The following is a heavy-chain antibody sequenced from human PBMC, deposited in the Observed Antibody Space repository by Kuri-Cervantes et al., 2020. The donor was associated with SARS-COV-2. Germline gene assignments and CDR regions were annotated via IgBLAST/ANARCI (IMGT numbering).Heavy chain of an antibody. CDR1: GGSFSGYY. J-gene: IGHJ6*03. CDR2: INHSGST. V-gene: IGHV4-34*01. Sequence: ESLKISCAVYGGSFSGYYWSWIRQPPGKGLEWIGEINHSGSTNYNPSLKSRVTMSVDTSKNQFSLKLSSVTAADTAVYYCAREGLVTAYYYYMDVWGKGTTVTVSS. D-gene: IGHD5-18*01. CDR3: AREGLVTAYYYYMDV.